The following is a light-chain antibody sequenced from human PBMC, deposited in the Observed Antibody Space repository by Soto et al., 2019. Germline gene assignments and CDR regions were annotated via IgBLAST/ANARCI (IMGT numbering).Light chain of an antibody. Sequence: QSALTQSASASGSPGQSITISCTGTSSDVGGYNYVSWYQQHPGKAPKLIIYDVSNRPSGVSNRFSGSKSGDTASLTISGLQAEDEGDYYCNSYTNTGTWVFGGGTKLTVL. CDR1: SSDVGGYNY. J-gene: IGLJ3*02. CDR3: NSYTNTGTWV. CDR2: DVS. V-gene: IGLV2-14*01.